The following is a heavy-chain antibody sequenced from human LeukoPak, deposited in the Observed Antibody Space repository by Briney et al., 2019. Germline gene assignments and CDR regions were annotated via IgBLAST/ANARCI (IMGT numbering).Heavy chain of an antibody. D-gene: IGHD1-20*01. CDR3: AGSREYSWNPLDY. V-gene: IGHV3-74*01. Sequence: GGSLRLSCAASGFTFSSYWMHWVRQAPGKGLVWVSRMDSDGSNTDYADSVKGRFTISRDNAKSPLYLQMHSLRAEDTAVYYCAGSREYSWNPLDYWGQGTLVTVSS. CDR2: MDSDGSNT. J-gene: IGHJ4*02. CDR1: GFTFSSYW.